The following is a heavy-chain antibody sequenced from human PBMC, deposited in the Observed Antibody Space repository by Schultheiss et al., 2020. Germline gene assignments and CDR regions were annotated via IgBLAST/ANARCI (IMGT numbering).Heavy chain of an antibody. D-gene: IGHD3-10*01. V-gene: IGHV1-2*04. CDR3: ARDSLRVRAYSQEPGSLDY. J-gene: IGHJ4*02. Sequence: ASVKVSCKASGGTFSSYAISWVRQAPGQGLEWMGIINPNSGGTNYAQKFQGWVTMTRDTSISTAYMELSRLRSDDTAVYYCARDSLRVRAYSQEPGSLDYWGQGTLVTVSS. CDR2: INPNSGGT. CDR1: GGTFSSYA.